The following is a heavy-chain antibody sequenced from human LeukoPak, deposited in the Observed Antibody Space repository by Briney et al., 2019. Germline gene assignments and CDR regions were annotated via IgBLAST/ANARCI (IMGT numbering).Heavy chain of an antibody. V-gene: IGHV1-2*02. CDR2: INPNSGGT. J-gene: IGHJ3*02. Sequence: ASVKVSCKASGYTLTGYYMHWVRQAPGQGLEWMGWINPNSGGTNYAQKFQGRVTMTRDTSINTAYMELSSLRSEDTAVYYCATDRAYYYDAFDIWGQGTMVTVSS. D-gene: IGHD3-22*01. CDR3: ATDRAYYYDAFDI. CDR1: GYTLTGYY.